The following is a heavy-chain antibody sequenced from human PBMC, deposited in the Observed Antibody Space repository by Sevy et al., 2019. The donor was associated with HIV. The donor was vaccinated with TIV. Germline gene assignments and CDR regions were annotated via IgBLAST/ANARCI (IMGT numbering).Heavy chain of an antibody. V-gene: IGHV1-8*01. Sequence: ASVKVSCKASGYTFTSYDINWVRQATGQGLEWMGWMNPNSGNTGYAQKFQGRVTMTRNTSTSTAYMELSSLRSEDTAVYYCARGGDHYGSSYGMHVWGQGTTVTVSS. CDR2: MNPNSGNT. CDR3: ARGGDHYGSSYGMHV. CDR1: GYTFTSYD. D-gene: IGHD3-22*01. J-gene: IGHJ6*02.